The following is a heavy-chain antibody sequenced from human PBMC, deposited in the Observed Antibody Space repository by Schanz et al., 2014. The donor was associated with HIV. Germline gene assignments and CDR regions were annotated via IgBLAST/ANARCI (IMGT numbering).Heavy chain of an antibody. J-gene: IGHJ6*02. CDR2: ISSNSAYI. CDR1: GFSFSYYG. Sequence: EVQLVESGGGLVKPGGSLRLSCAASGFSFSYYGMNWVRQAPGKGLEWVSSISSNSAYIYYADSLKGRFTISRDNANNSLYLQLNSLSAEDTAVYYCARGSRYSSGWYDDYYYYDVDVWGQGTTVTVSS. D-gene: IGHD6-19*01. V-gene: IGHV3-21*01. CDR3: ARGSRYSSGWYDDYYYYDVDV.